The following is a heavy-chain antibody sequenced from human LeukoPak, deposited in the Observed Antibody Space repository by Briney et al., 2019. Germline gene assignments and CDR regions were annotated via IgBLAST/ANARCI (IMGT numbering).Heavy chain of an antibody. CDR1: GGSISSYY. Sequence: SETLSLTCTVSGGSISSYYWSWIRQPPGKGLEWIGYIYYSGSTNYNPSLRSRVTISVDTFKNQFSLKLSSVTAADTAVYYCARHFGYFQHWGQGTLVTVTS. J-gene: IGHJ1*01. CDR2: IYYSGST. D-gene: IGHD3-10*01. V-gene: IGHV4-59*08. CDR3: ARHFGYFQH.